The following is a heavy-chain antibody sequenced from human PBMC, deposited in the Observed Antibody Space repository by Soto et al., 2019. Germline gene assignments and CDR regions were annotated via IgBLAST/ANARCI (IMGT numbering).Heavy chain of an antibody. CDR3: ARDEITMVRGAMRNWFDP. V-gene: IGHV4-59*01. J-gene: IGHJ5*02. CDR1: GGSISSYY. D-gene: IGHD3-10*01. Sequence: SETLSLTCTVSGGSISSYYWSWIRQPPGKGLEWIGYIYYSGTTNYNPSLKSQVPISVDTSKNLFPLKLSFVTAADTAVYYCARDEITMVRGAMRNWFDPWGQGTLVTVSS. CDR2: IYYSGTT.